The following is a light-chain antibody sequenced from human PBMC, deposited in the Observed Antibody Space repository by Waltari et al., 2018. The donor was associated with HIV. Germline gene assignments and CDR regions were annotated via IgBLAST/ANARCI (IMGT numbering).Light chain of an antibody. CDR2: KAS. Sequence: DIQMTQSPSTLSASVGDRVTITCRASQSISTWLAWYQQKPGKAPKLLIYKASSLESGVPSRFSCSGSGTEFSLTISSLQPGDCATYYCLQYNSYWTFGQGTKVEIK. CDR3: LQYNSYWT. CDR1: QSISTW. J-gene: IGKJ1*01. V-gene: IGKV1-5*03.